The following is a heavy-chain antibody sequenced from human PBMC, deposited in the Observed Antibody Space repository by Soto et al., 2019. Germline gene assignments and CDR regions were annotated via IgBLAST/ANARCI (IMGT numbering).Heavy chain of an antibody. CDR1: GFTSSNYE. J-gene: IGHJ4*02. Sequence: PGGSLRLSCAASGFTSSNYEMNWVRQAPGKGLEWVSYISSSGSTIYYADSVKGRFTISRDNAKSSLFLQVSSLRADDTAIYYCARESLGGDYPLDYWGQGTLVTVSS. V-gene: IGHV3-48*03. D-gene: IGHD4-17*01. CDR2: ISSSGSTI. CDR3: ARESLGGDYPLDY.